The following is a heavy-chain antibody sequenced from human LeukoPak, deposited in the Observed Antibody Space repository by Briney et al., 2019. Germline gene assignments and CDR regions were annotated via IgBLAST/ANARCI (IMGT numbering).Heavy chain of an antibody. V-gene: IGHV4-34*01. D-gene: IGHD6-13*01. CDR2: INHSGST. CDR3: ARGSPTLQGYSSPWWYFDY. CDR1: GGSFSGYY. J-gene: IGHJ4*02. Sequence: SETLSLTCAVYGGSFSGYYWSWIRQPPGKGLEWIGEINHSGSTNYNPSLKSRVTISVDTSKNQFSLKLSSVTAADTAVYYCARGSPTLQGYSSPWWYFDYWGQGTLVTVSS.